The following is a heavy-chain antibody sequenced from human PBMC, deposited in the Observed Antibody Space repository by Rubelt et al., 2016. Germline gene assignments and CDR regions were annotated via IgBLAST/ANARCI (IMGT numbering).Heavy chain of an antibody. CDR3: AKLFWWELPDY. J-gene: IGHJ4*02. Sequence: CAGSGFTFDASGMHWVRQAPGKALEWVAFIQYDGKKKFYSDSVKGRFTISRDNSKNTLDLQMNGLRPEDSAVYYCAKLFWWELPDYWGQGTLVTVSS. CDR1: GFTFDASG. CDR2: IQYDGKKK. V-gene: IGHV3-30*02. D-gene: IGHD2-15*01.